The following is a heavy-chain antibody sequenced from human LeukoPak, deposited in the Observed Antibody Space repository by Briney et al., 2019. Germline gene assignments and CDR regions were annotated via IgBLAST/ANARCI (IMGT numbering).Heavy chain of an antibody. V-gene: IGHV4-30-2*05. Sequence: PSETLSLTCAVSGGSISSGGYSWSWIRQPPGKGLEWIGYFYHSGSTYYNPSLKSRVTISVDTSKNQFSLKLSSVTAADTAVYYCARDLGGGNYETLLYWGQGTLVTVSS. CDR1: GGSISSGGYS. J-gene: IGHJ4*02. CDR3: ARDLGGGNYETLLY. CDR2: FYHSGST. D-gene: IGHD4-11*01.